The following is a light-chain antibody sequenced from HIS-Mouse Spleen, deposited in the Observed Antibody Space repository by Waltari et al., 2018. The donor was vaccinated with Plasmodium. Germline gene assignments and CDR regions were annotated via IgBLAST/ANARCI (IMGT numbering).Light chain of an antibody. CDR3: QAWDSSTVG. V-gene: IGLV3-1*01. CDR2: QDS. Sequence: SYELTQPPSVSVSPGQTASITCSGDKLGYKYACWYQQKPGQSPLLVIYQDSKRPSGIPERFSGSNSGNTATLTISGTQAMDEADYYCQAWDSSTVGFGGGTKLTVL. CDR1: KLGYKY. J-gene: IGLJ2*01.